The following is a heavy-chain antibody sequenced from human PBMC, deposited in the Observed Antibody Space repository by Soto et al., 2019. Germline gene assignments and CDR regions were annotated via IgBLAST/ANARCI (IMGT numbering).Heavy chain of an antibody. CDR1: GDSIGRFY. V-gene: IGHV4-4*07. J-gene: IGHJ6*02. CDR2: VYSTGGV. D-gene: IGHD1-26*01. Sequence: QLQLHESGPGLVKPSETLSLTCNVSGDSIGRFYCSWIRQSAGKGLEWIVSVYSTGGVTYNPALKGRFTISLDRSNNHVSLEMNSVTAADTAVYFCARDLSGTGLDIWVRGTRVSVSS. CDR3: ARDLSGTGLDI.